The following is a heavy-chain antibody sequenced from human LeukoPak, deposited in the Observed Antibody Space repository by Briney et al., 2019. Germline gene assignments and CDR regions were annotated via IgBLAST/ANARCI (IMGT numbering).Heavy chain of an antibody. CDR1: GYTFTSHG. V-gene: IGHV1-18*01. CDR2: ISPFNGNT. D-gene: IGHD1-14*01. J-gene: IGHJ4*01. Sequence: ASVKVSCKASGYTFTSHGFSWVRQAPGQGLEWMGWISPFNGNTNYAEKFRARVTMTTDASTSTVAMELRSLRSDDTGIYYCARGSLGWGSEPEYFDYWGKEPWSPFRQ. CDR3: ARGSLGWGSEPEYFDY.